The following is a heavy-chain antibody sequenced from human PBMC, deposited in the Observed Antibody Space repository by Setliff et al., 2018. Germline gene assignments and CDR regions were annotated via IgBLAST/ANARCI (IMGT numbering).Heavy chain of an antibody. CDR2: INQDGSGK. V-gene: IGHV3-7*01. J-gene: IGHJ4*02. Sequence: RLSCAASGFTFSSFWMAWVRQSPGRGLEWVANINQDGSGKFYVDSVKGRFTIFRDNAKNTLYLQMDRLRVEDTGVYFCAGGMRTFGGVLDYWGRGAQVTVSS. CDR1: GFTFSSFW. D-gene: IGHD3-16*01. CDR3: AGGMRTFGGVLDY.